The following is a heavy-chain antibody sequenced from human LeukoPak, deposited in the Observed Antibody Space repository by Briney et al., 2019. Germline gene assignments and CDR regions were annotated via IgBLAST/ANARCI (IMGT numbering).Heavy chain of an antibody. CDR2: INPSGGST. J-gene: IGHJ4*02. D-gene: IGHD3-9*01. CDR3: ASIRYFDWTFMY. V-gene: IGHV1-46*01. Sequence: ASVKVSCKASGYTFTSYYMHWVRQAPGQGLEWMGIINPSGGSTSYAQKFQGRVTMTRDTSTSTVYMELSSLRSEDTAVYYCASIRYFDWTFMYWGQGTLVTVSS. CDR1: GYTFTSYY.